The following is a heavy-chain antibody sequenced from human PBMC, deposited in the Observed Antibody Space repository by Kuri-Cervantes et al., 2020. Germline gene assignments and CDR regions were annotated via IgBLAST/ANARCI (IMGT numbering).Heavy chain of an antibody. Sequence: SGPTLVKPTQTLTLTCTFSGFSFSTSGMRVNWIRQPPGKALEWLARIDWDDDKFYSTSLKTRLTISKDTSKNQVVLTMTNMDPVGTATYYCARMPYGTTGGALDYWGQGTLVTVSS. CDR1: GFSFSTSGMR. CDR2: IDWDDDK. CDR3: ARMPYGTTGGALDY. J-gene: IGHJ4*02. D-gene: IGHD2-8*01. V-gene: IGHV2-70*04.